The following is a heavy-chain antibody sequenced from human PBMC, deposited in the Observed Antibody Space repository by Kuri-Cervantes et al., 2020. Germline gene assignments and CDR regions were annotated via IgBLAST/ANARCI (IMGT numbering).Heavy chain of an antibody. V-gene: IGHV3-48*04. Sequence: GGSLRLSCAASGFTFSNYNMNWVRQAPGKGLEWVSYISSSGSTIYYADSVKGRFTISRDNAKNSLYLQMNSLRAEDTAVYYCARGRPGYSGGWYYFDYWGQGTLVTVSS. D-gene: IGHD6-19*01. CDR1: GFTFSNYN. CDR2: ISSSGSTI. CDR3: ARGRPGYSGGWYYFDY. J-gene: IGHJ4*02.